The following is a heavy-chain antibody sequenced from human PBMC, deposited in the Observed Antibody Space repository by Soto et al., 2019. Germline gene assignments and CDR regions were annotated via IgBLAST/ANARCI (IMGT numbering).Heavy chain of an antibody. CDR2: IIPIFGTA. CDR3: ARAAYFSADIVVVPAAGLYYYYGMDV. J-gene: IGHJ6*02. Sequence: SVKVSCKASGGTFSSYAISWVRQAPGQGLEWMGGIIPIFGTANYAQKFQGRVTITADESTSTAYMELSSLRSEDTAVYYCARAAYFSADIVVVPAAGLYYYYGMDVWGQGTTVTVSS. D-gene: IGHD2-2*01. V-gene: IGHV1-69*13. CDR1: GGTFSSYA.